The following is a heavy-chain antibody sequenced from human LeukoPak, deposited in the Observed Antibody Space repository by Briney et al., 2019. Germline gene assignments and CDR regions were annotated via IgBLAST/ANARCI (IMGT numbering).Heavy chain of an antibody. CDR1: GYTFTSYG. CDR2: IIPIFGTA. CDR3: ARDANLDFDY. V-gene: IGHV1-69*13. D-gene: IGHD4/OR15-4a*01. Sequence: GASVKVSCKASGYTFTSYGISWVRQAPGQGLEWMGGIIPIFGTANYAQKFQGRVTITADESTSTAYMELSSLRSEDTAVYYCARDANLDFDYWGQGTLVTVSS. J-gene: IGHJ4*02.